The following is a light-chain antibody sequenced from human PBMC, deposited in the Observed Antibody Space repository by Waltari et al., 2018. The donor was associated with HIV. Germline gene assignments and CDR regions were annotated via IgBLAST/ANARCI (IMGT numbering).Light chain of an antibody. CDR2: GNN. V-gene: IGLV1-40*01. CDR1: SSNIGRSG. J-gene: IGLJ3*02. CDR3: QSYDNSLKEV. Sequence: QSVLTQPPSVSGAPGQRVTISCTGISSNIGRSGIHWYQQRPGTAPKVLIYGNNKRPSGVPDRFSGSKSVTSASLAITVLQPEDEADYYCQSYDNSLKEVFGGGTKLTVL.